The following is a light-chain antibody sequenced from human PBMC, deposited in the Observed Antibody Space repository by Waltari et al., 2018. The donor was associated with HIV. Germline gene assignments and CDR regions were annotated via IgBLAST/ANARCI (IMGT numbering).Light chain of an antibody. CDR2: GAS. CDR1: QRVSANY. CDR3: QQYGSSPLT. V-gene: IGKV3-20*01. J-gene: IGKJ4*01. Sequence: EIVLTQSPGTLSLSPGERATLSCRASQRVSANYLAWYQQKPGQAPRLLIYGASSRATGIPDRFSGSGSGTDFTLTISRLEPGDFAVYYCQQYGSSPLTFGGGTKVEIK.